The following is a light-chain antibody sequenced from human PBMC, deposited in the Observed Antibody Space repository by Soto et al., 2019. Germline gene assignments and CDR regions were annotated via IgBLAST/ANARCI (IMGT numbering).Light chain of an antibody. Sequence: DIVMTQSPDSLAVSLGERATINCKSSQSVAYTSNKKTYVAWYQQKAGQPPKLLLYWSSTRASGVPDRFSGSGSGTDFTLPISSLQAEDVAVYYCQQYYSPLWAFGQGTKVDIK. CDR3: QQYYSPLWA. J-gene: IGKJ1*01. CDR1: QSVAYTSNKKTY. CDR2: WSS. V-gene: IGKV4-1*01.